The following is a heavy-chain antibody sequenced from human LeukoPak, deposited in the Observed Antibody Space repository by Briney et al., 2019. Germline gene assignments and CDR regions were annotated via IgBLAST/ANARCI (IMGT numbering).Heavy chain of an antibody. J-gene: IGHJ3*02. D-gene: IGHD1-14*01. Sequence: SGTLSLTCTVSGGSIRSYYWSWIRQPPGKGLEWIGYIYHSGSTNYNPSLKSRVTISVDTSKNQFSLKLSSVTAADTAVYYCAKDAVSGTPAFDIWGQGTMVTVSS. CDR3: AKDAVSGTPAFDI. CDR1: GGSIRSYY. CDR2: IYHSGST. V-gene: IGHV4-59*01.